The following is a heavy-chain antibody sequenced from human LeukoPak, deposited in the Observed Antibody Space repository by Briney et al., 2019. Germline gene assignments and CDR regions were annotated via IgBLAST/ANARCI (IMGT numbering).Heavy chain of an antibody. J-gene: IGHJ4*02. Sequence: SETLSLTCTVSGGSISSYYWTWIRQPAGKGLEWIGRIYTTGSTNYNPSLNSRVTMSVDTSKNQFSLKLGSVTAADTAVFYCARENSGSYREFDYWGQGTLVTVSS. D-gene: IGHD1-26*01. CDR2: IYTTGST. V-gene: IGHV4-4*07. CDR1: GGSISSYY. CDR3: ARENSGSYREFDY.